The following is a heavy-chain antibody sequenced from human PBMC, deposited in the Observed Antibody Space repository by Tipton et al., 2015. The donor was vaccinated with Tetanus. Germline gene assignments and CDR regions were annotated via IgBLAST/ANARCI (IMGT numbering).Heavy chain of an antibody. CDR1: VDSGSRHY. Sequence: CVDSGSRHYWSWIRQPPGKALEWIGDIFYSGNSISNPSFRSRVTMSVDTSRTLFSLTLIAVTAADTAVYFCARGLIDDFLGSRIYFDSWGPGTLVTVSS. J-gene: IGHJ4*02. D-gene: IGHD2-8*01. CDR3: ARGLIDDFLGSRIYFDS. CDR2: IFYSGNS. V-gene: IGHV4-59*02.